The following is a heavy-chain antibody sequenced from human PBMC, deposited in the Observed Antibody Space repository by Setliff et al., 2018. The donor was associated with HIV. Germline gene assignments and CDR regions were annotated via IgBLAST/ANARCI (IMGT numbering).Heavy chain of an antibody. V-gene: IGHV3-30*02. CDR1: GIAFSSYG. D-gene: IGHD3-22*01. Sequence: PGGSLRLSCAASGIAFSSYGMHWVRQAPGKGLEWVAFIRYDGSNKYYADSVKGRFTISRDNSKNTLHLQMNSLRAEDTALYYCAKDMEYDTSVYYHWYFDLWGRGALVTVSS. CDR2: IRYDGSNK. J-gene: IGHJ2*01. CDR3: AKDMEYDTSVYYHWYFDL.